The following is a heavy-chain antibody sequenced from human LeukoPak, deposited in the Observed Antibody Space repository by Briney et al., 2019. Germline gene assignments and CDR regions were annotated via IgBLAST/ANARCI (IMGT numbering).Heavy chain of an antibody. V-gene: IGHV7-4-1*02. CDR3: TRSASYYDSSGYSLDY. CDR2: INTNTGSP. D-gene: IGHD3-22*01. Sequence: ASVKVSCKASGGTFSSYAISWVRQAPGQGLEWMGWINTNTGSPTYDQGFTGRFVFYLDTSVTTAYLQISSLKAEDTAVYYCTRSASYYDSSGYSLDYWGQGTLVTVSS. J-gene: IGHJ4*02. CDR1: GGTFSSYA.